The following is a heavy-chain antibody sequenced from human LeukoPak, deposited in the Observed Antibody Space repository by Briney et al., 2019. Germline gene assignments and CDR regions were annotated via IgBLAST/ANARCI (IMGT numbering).Heavy chain of an antibody. J-gene: IGHJ4*02. Sequence: SETLSLTCTVSGGSISSSSYYWGWIRQPPGKGLEWIGEINHSGSTNYNPSLKSRVTISVDTSKNQFSLKLSSVTAADTAVYYCAGKTYYYGSGSYKRNAKFDYWGQGTLVTVSS. V-gene: IGHV4-39*07. D-gene: IGHD3-10*01. CDR2: INHSGST. CDR1: GGSISSSSYY. CDR3: AGKTYYYGSGSYKRNAKFDY.